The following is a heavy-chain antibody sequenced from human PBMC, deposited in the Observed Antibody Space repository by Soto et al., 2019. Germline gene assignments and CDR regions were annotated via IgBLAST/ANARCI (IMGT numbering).Heavy chain of an antibody. J-gene: IGHJ4*02. Sequence: PSETLSLTCSIYSGSFSGFYWSWIRQPPGKRLEWIGEISQSGSTNYNPSLKSRVSISVDTSKNQFSLNLTSVTAADTAVYYCASRDPGTSVDYWGQGTLVTASP. V-gene: IGHV4-34*01. D-gene: IGHD1-7*01. CDR1: SGSFSGFY. CDR2: ISQSGST. CDR3: ASRDPGTSVDY.